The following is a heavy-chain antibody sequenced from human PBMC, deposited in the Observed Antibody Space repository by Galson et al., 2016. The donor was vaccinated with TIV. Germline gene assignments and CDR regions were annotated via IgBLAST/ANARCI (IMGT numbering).Heavy chain of an antibody. D-gene: IGHD2-2*01. J-gene: IGHJ5*02. V-gene: IGHV3-7*01. CDR1: GFTFRSYT. Sequence: SLRLSCAASGFTFRSYTMNWVRQAPGKGLEWVASINQGGSEKDYVDSVKGRFTISRDNAQTSLYLQMDSLRAEDTAVYYCARMLFDIVGAPAATPTGYFDPWGQGTLVTVSS. CDR2: INQGGSEK. CDR3: ARMLFDIVGAPAATPTGYFDP.